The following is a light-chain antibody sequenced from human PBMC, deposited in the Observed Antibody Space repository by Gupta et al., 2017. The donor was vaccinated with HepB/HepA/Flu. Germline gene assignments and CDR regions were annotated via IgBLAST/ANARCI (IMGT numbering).Light chain of an antibody. CDR1: QSRDSRY. J-gene: IGKJ2*01. V-gene: IGKV3-20*01. CDR2: GAS. CDR3: QQHFRSPFT. Sequence: MVLSQYSVTLPLLLGERDTLSCRASQSRDSRYLAWYQKKRGQAPRLLIYGASNRATGIPDRFSGSGSGTDFTLTISSLEPEDFVLYYCQQHFRSPFTFGQGTKLEI.